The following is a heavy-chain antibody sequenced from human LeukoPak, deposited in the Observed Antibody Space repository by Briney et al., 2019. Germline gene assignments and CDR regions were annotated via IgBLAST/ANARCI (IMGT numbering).Heavy chain of an antibody. V-gene: IGHV4-39*07. Sequence: PSETLSLTCTVAGGSITSISYYWGWLRQPPGRGREWIGSIEYGGRTYYNPSVKSRGTISGDTSKNQLFLKLSSVTAADTAVYYCASHPESAPPYYGSGSFELDYWGQGTLVTVSS. CDR1: GGSITSISYY. D-gene: IGHD3-10*01. J-gene: IGHJ4*02. CDR2: IEYGGRT. CDR3: ASHPESAPPYYGSGSFELDY.